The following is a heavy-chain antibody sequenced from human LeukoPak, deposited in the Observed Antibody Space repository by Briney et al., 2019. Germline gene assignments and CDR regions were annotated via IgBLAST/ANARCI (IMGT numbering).Heavy chain of an antibody. CDR2: ISWNSGSI. Sequence: GRSLILSCAASGFTFDDYAMHWVRQAPGKGLEWVSGISWNSGSIGYADSVKGRFTISRDNAKNSLYLQMNSLRAEDTALYYCAKSGNYYDSSGYYGYWGQGTLVTVSS. V-gene: IGHV3-9*01. D-gene: IGHD3-22*01. CDR3: AKSGNYYDSSGYYGY. CDR1: GFTFDDYA. J-gene: IGHJ4*02.